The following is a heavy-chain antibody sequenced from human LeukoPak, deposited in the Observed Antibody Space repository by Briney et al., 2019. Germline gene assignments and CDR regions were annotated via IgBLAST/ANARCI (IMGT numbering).Heavy chain of an antibody. D-gene: IGHD3-9*01. CDR1: GYTFTSYG. CDR2: ISTYNGNT. Sequence: ASVKVSCKASGYTFTSYGISWVRRAPGQGLEWMGWISTYNGNTNYAQNLQARVTMTTDTSTSTAYMELRSLRSDDTAMYYCARDRREAYYDIFTAPKYWGQGTLVTVSS. J-gene: IGHJ4*02. CDR3: ARDRREAYYDIFTAPKY. V-gene: IGHV1-18*01.